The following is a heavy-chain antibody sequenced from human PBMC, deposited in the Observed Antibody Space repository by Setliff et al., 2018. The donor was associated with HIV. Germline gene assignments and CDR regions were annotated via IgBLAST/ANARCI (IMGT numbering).Heavy chain of an antibody. CDR1: GYRFTNYW. J-gene: IGHJ1*01. V-gene: IGHV5-51*01. CDR2: IYPGDSDT. D-gene: IGHD2-21*02. Sequence: GESLKISCKGSGYRFTNYWIGWVRQMPGKGLEWMGVIYPGDSDTRYSPSFQGQVTISADKSISTAYMQWSSLKASDTAMYYCATSDYGGDSGHFQHWGQGTLVTVSS. CDR3: ATSDYGGDSGHFQH.